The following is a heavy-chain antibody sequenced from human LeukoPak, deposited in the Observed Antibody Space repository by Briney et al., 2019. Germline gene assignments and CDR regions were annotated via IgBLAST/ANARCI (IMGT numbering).Heavy chain of an antibody. V-gene: IGHV3-7*04. CDR2: TKQDGSKK. CDR3: TRVGYIDEGIDY. J-gene: IGHJ4*02. D-gene: IGHD5-24*01. Sequence: GGSLRLTCVASGFPFSSYWMTWVRQAPGKGLEWVANTKQDGSKKSYVDSVKGRFTISRDNAKNSLYLQMNSLRAEDTAIYYCTRVGYIDEGIDYWGQGTLVTVSS. CDR1: GFPFSSYW.